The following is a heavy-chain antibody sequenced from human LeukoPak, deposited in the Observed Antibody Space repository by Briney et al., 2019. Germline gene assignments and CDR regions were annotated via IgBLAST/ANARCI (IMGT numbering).Heavy chain of an antibody. D-gene: IGHD4-23*01. CDR3: AKDIGYGGNSLPAY. J-gene: IGHJ4*02. Sequence: GGSLRLSCAASGFTFDDYAMHWVRQAPGKGLEWVSGISWNSGSIGYADSVKGRFTISRDNAKNSLYLQMNSLRAEDTALYYRAKDIGYGGNSLPAYWGQGTLVTVSS. V-gene: IGHV3-9*01. CDR2: ISWNSGSI. CDR1: GFTFDDYA.